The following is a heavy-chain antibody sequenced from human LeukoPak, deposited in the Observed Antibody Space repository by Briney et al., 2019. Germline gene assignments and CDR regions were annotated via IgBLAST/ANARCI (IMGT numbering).Heavy chain of an antibody. J-gene: IGHJ4*02. D-gene: IGHD5-12*01. Sequence: PGGSLRLSCAASGFTFGIYSINWVRQAPGKGLEWISYISSSSSTIYYADSVKGRFIISRDNAKNPLYLQMNSLRDEDTAVYYCARLYSGYDHTVDYWGQGTLVTVSS. CDR3: ARLYSGYDHTVDY. CDR2: ISSSSSTI. CDR1: GFTFGIYS. V-gene: IGHV3-48*02.